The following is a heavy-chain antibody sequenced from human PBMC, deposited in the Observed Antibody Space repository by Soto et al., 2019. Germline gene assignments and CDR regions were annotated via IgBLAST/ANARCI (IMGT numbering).Heavy chain of an antibody. Sequence: GASVKVSCKASGYTFTSYGISWVRQAPGQGLERMGWISAYNGNTNYAQKLQGRVTMTTDTSTSTAYMELRSLRSDDTAVYYCAIQVAGVNWFDPWGQGTLVTVSS. CDR3: AIQVAGVNWFDP. D-gene: IGHD2-15*01. CDR1: GYTFTSYG. V-gene: IGHV1-18*01. CDR2: ISAYNGNT. J-gene: IGHJ5*02.